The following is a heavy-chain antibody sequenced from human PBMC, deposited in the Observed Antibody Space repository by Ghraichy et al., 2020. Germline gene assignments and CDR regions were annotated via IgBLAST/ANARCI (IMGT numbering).Heavy chain of an antibody. D-gene: IGHD2-15*01. J-gene: IGHJ5*02. CDR2: INSDGSSK. V-gene: IGHV3-74*01. CDR3: ARGAISLGYSADYNWFDP. CDR1: GFTFSSYW. Sequence: GGSLRLSCAASGFTFSSYWMHWVRQAPGKGLVWVSRINSDGSSKSYADSVKGRFTISRDNGKNQLYLQMNSLKAEDTAVYYCARGAISLGYSADYNWFDPWGQGTLVTVSS.